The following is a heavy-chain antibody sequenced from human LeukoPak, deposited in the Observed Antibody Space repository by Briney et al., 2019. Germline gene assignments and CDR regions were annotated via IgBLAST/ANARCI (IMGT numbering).Heavy chain of an antibody. D-gene: IGHD5-24*01. Sequence: ASVKVSCKASGYTFTGYYMHWVRQAPGQGLEWMGGIIPIFGTANYAQKFQGRVTITADESTSTAYMELSSLRSEDTAVYYCARAAGEMATLPFDYWGQGTLVTVSS. J-gene: IGHJ4*02. CDR3: ARAAGEMATLPFDY. CDR1: GYTFTGYY. CDR2: IIPIFGTA. V-gene: IGHV1-69*13.